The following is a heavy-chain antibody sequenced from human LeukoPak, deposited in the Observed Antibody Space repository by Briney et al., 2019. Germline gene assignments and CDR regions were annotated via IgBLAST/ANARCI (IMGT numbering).Heavy chain of an antibody. V-gene: IGHV1-46*01. J-gene: IGHJ4*02. D-gene: IGHD1-20*01. CDR3: AREGITGTTVVY. CDR2: INPSGGST. Sequence: ASVKVSCKASGYTFTSYYMHWVRQAPGQGLEWMGIINPSGGSTSYAQKFQGRVTMTRDTSTSTVYMEPSSLRSEDTAVYYCAREGITGTTVVYWGQGTLVTASS. CDR1: GYTFTSYY.